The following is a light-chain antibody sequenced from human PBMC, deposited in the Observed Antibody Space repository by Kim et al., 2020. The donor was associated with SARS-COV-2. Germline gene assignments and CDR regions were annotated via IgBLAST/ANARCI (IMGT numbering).Light chain of an antibody. J-gene: IGLJ2*01. CDR3: QSADISGTSWI. Sequence: PGRAPILVLYRDKERPSWIPERFSGSRSGTTLTLTITGVQTVDEADYFCQSADISGTSWIFGVGTQLTVL. V-gene: IGLV3-25*03. CDR2: RDK.